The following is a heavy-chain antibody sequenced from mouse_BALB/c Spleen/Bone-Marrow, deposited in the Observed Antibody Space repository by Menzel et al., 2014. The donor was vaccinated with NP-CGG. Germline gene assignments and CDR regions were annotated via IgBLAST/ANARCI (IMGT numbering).Heavy chain of an antibody. D-gene: IGHD2-4*01. Sequence: EVMLVESGGDLVKPGGSLKLSCAASGFTFSSYGMSWVRRTPDKRLEWVATISSGGSYTYYPDGVKGRFTISRDNAKNTLYLQMSSLKSEDTAMYYCARDTMITYYYAMDYWGQGTPVTVSS. CDR1: GFTFSSYG. CDR3: ARDTMITYYYAMDY. V-gene: IGHV5-6*02. CDR2: ISSGGSYT. J-gene: IGHJ4*01.